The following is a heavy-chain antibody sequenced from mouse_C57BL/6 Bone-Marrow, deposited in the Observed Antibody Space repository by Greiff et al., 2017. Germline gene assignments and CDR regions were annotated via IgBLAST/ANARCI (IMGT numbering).Heavy chain of an antibody. CDR1: GFNIKDYY. J-gene: IGHJ3*01. D-gene: IGHD2-3*01. Sequence: VQLQQSGAELVRPGASVKLSCTASGFNIKDYYMHWVKQRPEQGLEWIGRIDPEDGDTEYAPKFQGKATMTADTSSNTAYLQLRSLTSEDTAVYYCTTSDGYYWFAYWGQGTLVTVSA. V-gene: IGHV14-1*01. CDR3: TTSDGYYWFAY. CDR2: IDPEDGDT.